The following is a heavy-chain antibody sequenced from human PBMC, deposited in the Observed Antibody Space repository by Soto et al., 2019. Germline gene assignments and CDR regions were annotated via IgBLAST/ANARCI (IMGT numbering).Heavy chain of an antibody. D-gene: IGHD5-18*01. CDR3: ASAVQLWLKRSSYYGMDV. CDR1: GYAFTSYD. CDR2: MNPNSGKT. V-gene: IGHV1-8*01. Sequence: ASVKVSCKASGYAFTSYDINWVRQATGQGLEWMGWMNPNSGKTGYAQKFQGRVTMTRNTSISTAYMELSSLRSEDTAVYYCASAVQLWLKRSSYYGMDVWGQGTTVTVSS. J-gene: IGHJ6*02.